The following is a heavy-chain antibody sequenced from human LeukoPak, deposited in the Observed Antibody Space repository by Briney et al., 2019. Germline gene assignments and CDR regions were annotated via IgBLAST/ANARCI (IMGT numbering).Heavy chain of an antibody. Sequence: ASVTVSCKASGYTFTGYYMHWVRQAPGQGLEWMGRINPNSGGTNYAQKFQGRVTMTRDTSISTAYMELSRLRSDDTAVYYCARDTLGYSGYDWGNAFDIWGQGTMVTVSS. V-gene: IGHV1-2*06. D-gene: IGHD5-12*01. CDR3: ARDTLGYSGYDWGNAFDI. CDR1: GYTFTGYY. J-gene: IGHJ3*02. CDR2: INPNSGGT.